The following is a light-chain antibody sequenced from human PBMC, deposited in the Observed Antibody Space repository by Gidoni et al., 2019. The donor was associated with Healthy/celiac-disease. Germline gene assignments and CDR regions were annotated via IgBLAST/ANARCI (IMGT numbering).Light chain of an antibody. V-gene: IGKV3-20*01. Sequence: IVLTQSPGTLSLSPGERATLSCRASQRVSSSYLAWYQQKPGQATRLLIYGASSRATGIPDRFSGSGSGTDFTLTISRLEPEDFAVYYCQQYGSSPFTFGHGTKVDIK. CDR2: GAS. CDR1: QRVSSSY. CDR3: QQYGSSPFT. J-gene: IGKJ3*01.